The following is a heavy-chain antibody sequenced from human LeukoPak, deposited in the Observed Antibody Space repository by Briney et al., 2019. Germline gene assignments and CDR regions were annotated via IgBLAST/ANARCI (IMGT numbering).Heavy chain of an antibody. J-gene: IGHJ4*02. CDR3: AREGGYSHAFDY. Sequence: GGSLRLSCAASGFTFSSYWMHWVRQAPGKGLVWVSRINSDGSTTTYADSVKGRFTISRDNARNTLYLQMNSLGAEDTAVYYCAREGGYSHAFDYWGQGTLVTVSS. CDR1: GFTFSSYW. V-gene: IGHV3-74*01. CDR2: INSDGSTT. D-gene: IGHD3-22*01.